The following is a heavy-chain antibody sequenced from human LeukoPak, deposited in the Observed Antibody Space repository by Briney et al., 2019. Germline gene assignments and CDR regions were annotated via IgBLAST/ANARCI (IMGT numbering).Heavy chain of an antibody. CDR3: ARAAAGTY. CDR1: GGSFSGYY. J-gene: IGHJ4*02. CDR2: INHSGST. D-gene: IGHD6-13*01. V-gene: IGHV4-34*01. Sequence: DPSKTLSLTCAVYGGSFSGYYWSWIHQPPGKGLEWIGEINHSGSTNYNPSLKSRVTISVDTSKNQFSLKLSSVTAADTAVYYCARAAAGTYWGQGTLVTVSS.